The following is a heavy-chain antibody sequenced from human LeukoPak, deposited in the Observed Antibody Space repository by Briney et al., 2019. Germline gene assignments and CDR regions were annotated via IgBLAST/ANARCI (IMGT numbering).Heavy chain of an antibody. D-gene: IGHD3-22*01. Sequence: GGSLRLSCAASGFTFSRYAMSWVRHAPGKGLEWVSAISGSGAGTYYADSVKGRFTISRDNSKNTLYLQMTGLRAEDTAVYYCAKVLHYYDDNTSPGYWGRGTLVTVSS. CDR1: GFTFSRYA. CDR2: ISGSGAGT. V-gene: IGHV3-23*01. CDR3: AKVLHYYDDNTSPGY. J-gene: IGHJ4*02.